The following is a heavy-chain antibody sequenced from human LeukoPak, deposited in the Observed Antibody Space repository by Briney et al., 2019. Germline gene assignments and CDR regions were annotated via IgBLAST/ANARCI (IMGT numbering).Heavy chain of an antibody. CDR3: ATWGYDYVWGSYRNDAFDI. V-gene: IGHV3-23*01. D-gene: IGHD3-16*02. J-gene: IGHJ3*02. CDR1: GFTFSSYA. CDR2: ISGSGGST. Sequence: GGSLRLSRAASGFTFSSYAMSWVRQAPGKGLEWVSAISGSGGSTYYADSVKGRFTISRDNSKNTLYLQMNSLRAEDTAVYYWATWGYDYVWGSYRNDAFDIWGQGTMVTVSS.